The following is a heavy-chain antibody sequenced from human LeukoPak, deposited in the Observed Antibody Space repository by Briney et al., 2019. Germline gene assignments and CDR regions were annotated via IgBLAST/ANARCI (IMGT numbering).Heavy chain of an antibody. CDR1: GYTFTSYG. D-gene: IGHD6-19*01. CDR3: AKDSAGYSSGFLEEGMAV. J-gene: IGHJ6*04. CDR2: ISAYNGNT. Sequence: ASLKVSCKASGYTFTSYGISWVRQAPGQGPEWMGWISAYNGNTNYAQKLQGRVTMPTDTSTSTAYLELRTLRPDGKAVYYCAKDSAGYSSGFLEEGMAVWGKGTTVTVP. V-gene: IGHV1-18*04.